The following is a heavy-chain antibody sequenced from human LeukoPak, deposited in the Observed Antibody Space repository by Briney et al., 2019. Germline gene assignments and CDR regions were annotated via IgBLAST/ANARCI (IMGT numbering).Heavy chain of an antibody. CDR1: GFTFDDYA. CDR2: ISWNSGSI. D-gene: IGHD6-13*01. V-gene: IGHV3-9*01. CDR3: AAKDGIAPPHAFDI. J-gene: IGHJ3*02. Sequence: GGSLRLSCAASGFTFDDYAMHWVRQAPGKGLEWVSGISWNSGSIGYADSVKGRFTISRDNAKNSLYLQMNSLRAEDTALYYCAAKDGIAPPHAFDIWGQGTMVTVSS.